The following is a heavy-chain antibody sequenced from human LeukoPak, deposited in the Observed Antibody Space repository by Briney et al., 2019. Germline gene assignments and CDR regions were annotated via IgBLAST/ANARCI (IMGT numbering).Heavy chain of an antibody. J-gene: IGHJ4*02. CDR1: GFTISNYW. V-gene: IGHV3-74*01. Sequence: GGSLRLSCAASGFTISNYWMHWVRQAPGKGLVWVSRINSDGSSTTYADSVKGRFTISRDNSKNTLYLQMNSLRAEDTAVYYCAKDSIFGVVITEYFDYWGQGTLVTVSS. CDR3: AKDSIFGVVITEYFDY. CDR2: INSDGSST. D-gene: IGHD3-3*01.